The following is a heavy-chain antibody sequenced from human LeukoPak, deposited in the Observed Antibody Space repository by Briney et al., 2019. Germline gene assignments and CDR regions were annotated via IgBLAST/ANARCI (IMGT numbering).Heavy chain of an antibody. Sequence: SETLSLTCTVSGYSSSSGYYWGWIRQPPGKGLEWIGSVDHSGSTYYNPSLKSRVTISVDTSKNQFSLKLSSVTAADTAVYYCARHGLVDTAMVTHFDYWGQGTLVTVSS. J-gene: IGHJ4*02. V-gene: IGHV4-38-2*02. CDR1: GYSSSSGYY. CDR2: VDHSGST. D-gene: IGHD5-18*01. CDR3: ARHGLVDTAMVTHFDY.